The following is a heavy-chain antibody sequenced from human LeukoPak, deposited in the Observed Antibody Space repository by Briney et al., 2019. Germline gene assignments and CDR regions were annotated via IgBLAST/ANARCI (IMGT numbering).Heavy chain of an antibody. J-gene: IGHJ6*03. CDR2: IIPIIATT. CDR3: ATDHHPSYGGRDHYYYMDV. D-gene: IGHD2-15*01. V-gene: IGHV1-69*05. Sequence: SVKVSCKASGGTFSAYAISWVRQAPGQRLEWMGRIIPIIATTKYAQKFQGRVTITTDESTSTAYMEVSSLRSDDTAVYYCATDHHPSYGGRDHYYYMDVWGKGSTVTVSS. CDR1: GGTFSAYA.